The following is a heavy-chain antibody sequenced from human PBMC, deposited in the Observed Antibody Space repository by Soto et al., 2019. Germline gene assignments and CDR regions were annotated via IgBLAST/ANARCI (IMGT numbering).Heavy chain of an antibody. D-gene: IGHD2-21*02. J-gene: IGHJ4*02. CDR1: GYAFASYG. Sequence: GAPVKVSCKASGYAFASYGISWVRQAPGQGLEWMGWISAYNGNTNYAQKLQGRVTMTTDTSTSTAYMELRSLRSDDTAVYYCARDHIVVVTSHYFDYWGQGTLVTVSS. V-gene: IGHV1-18*01. CDR3: ARDHIVVVTSHYFDY. CDR2: ISAYNGNT.